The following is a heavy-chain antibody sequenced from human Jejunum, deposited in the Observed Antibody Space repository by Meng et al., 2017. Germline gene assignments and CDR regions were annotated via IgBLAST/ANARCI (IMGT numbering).Heavy chain of an antibody. D-gene: IGHD6-13*01. CDR1: VGSINSYY. J-gene: IGHJ4*02. Sequence: SETLSLTCTVSVGSINSYYWSWIRQPPGEGLEWIGYIYYSGSTNYNPSLKSRVTISVDTSQNQFSLKLSSVAAADTAVYSCASSGAAHSRMDYWGQGTLVTVSS. V-gene: IGHV4-59*12. CDR3: ASSGAAHSRMDY. CDR2: IYYSGST.